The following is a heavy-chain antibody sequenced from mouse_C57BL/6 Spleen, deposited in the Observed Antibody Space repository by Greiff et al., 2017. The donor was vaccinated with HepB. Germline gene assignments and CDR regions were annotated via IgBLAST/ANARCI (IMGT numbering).Heavy chain of an antibody. V-gene: IGHV3-6*01. J-gene: IGHJ3*01. Sequence: VQLQESGPGLVKPSQSLSLTCSVTGYSITSGYYWNWIRQFPGNKLEWMGYISYDGSNNYNPSLKNRISITRDTSKNQFFLKLNSVTTEDTATYYCARGGGYYYGSSYFAYWGQGTLVTVSA. CDR2: ISYDGSN. CDR3: ARGGGYYYGSSYFAY. CDR1: GYSITSGYY. D-gene: IGHD1-1*01.